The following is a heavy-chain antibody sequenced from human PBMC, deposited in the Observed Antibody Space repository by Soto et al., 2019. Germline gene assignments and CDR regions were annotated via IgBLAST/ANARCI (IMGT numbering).Heavy chain of an antibody. CDR2: INPRDSDV. Sequence: EVRLVQSGAEVKKPGESLKISCKGFDYTFAAYWIGWLRQMPGKGLEWMGVINPRDSDVKYSPPFEVQVTISAYKSINTAFLQWRSLKASDTAMYDCARPDYPQDVWYHTYEIWGQGTMVTVSS. V-gene: IGHV5-51*01. CDR1: DYTFAAYW. CDR3: ARPDYPQDVWYHTYEI. D-gene: IGHD3-3*01. J-gene: IGHJ3*02.